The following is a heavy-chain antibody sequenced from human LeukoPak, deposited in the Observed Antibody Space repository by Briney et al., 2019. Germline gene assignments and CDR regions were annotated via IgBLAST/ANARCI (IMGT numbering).Heavy chain of an antibody. Sequence: SETLSLTCTVSGGSISSYYWSWIRQPPGKGLEWIGYIYYSGSTNYNPSLKGRVTISVDTSKNQFSLKLSSVTAADTAVYYCARGGSGWYDYFDYWGQGTLVTVSS. CDR3: ARGGSGWYDYFDY. CDR2: IYYSGST. J-gene: IGHJ4*02. D-gene: IGHD6-19*01. V-gene: IGHV4-59*01. CDR1: GGSISSYY.